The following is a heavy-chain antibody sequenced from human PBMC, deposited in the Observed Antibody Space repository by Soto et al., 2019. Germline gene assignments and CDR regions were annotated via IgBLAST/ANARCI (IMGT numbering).Heavy chain of an antibody. D-gene: IGHD5-12*01. CDR1: GDSVSSNSAA. V-gene: IGHV6-1*01. CDR2: TYYRSKWYN. Sequence: SQTLSLPCAISGDSVSSNSAAWNWIRQSPSRGLEWLGRTYYRSKWYNEYAVSVKSRIIIKPDTSKNQFSLQLNSVTPEDTAVYYCVGEGEYSGYGLRGWGQGTQVTVSS. J-gene: IGHJ4*02. CDR3: VGEGEYSGYGLRG.